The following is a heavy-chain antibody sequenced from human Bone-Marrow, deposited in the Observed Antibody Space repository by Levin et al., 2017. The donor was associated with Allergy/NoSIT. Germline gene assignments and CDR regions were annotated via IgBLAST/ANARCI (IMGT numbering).Heavy chain of an antibody. Sequence: SETLSLTCTVSGGCISTYYWSWIRQPPGKGLEWIGYVYYSGSTNYNPSLKSRVTMSVDTSKNHFSLKLSSVTAADTALYYCARHAGPIHLWLMDYWGQGTLVTVSS. CDR2: VYYSGST. V-gene: IGHV4-59*08. D-gene: IGHD5-18*01. CDR3: ARHAGPIHLWLMDY. J-gene: IGHJ4*02. CDR1: GGCISTYY.